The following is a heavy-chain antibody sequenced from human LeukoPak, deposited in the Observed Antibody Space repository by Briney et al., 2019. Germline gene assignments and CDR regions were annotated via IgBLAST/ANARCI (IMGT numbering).Heavy chain of an antibody. J-gene: IGHJ5*02. CDR1: GYSFTNYW. CDR2: IYPGDSDT. V-gene: IGHV5-51*01. D-gene: IGHD1-1*01. CDR3: ARRGNCSFDP. Sequence: GESLKISCKGSGYSFTNYWIGWVRQMAEKGLEWMGIIYPGDSDTRYSPSFQGQVTISADTSISTAYLQWSSLNASDTAIYYCARRGNCSFDPWGQGTLVTVSS.